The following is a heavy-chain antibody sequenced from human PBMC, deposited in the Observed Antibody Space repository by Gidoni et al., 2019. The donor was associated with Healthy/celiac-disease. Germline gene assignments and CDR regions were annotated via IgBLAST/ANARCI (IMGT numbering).Heavy chain of an antibody. CDR3: ARDSGNFWDY. D-gene: IGHD1-7*01. CDR1: GFPFSSSG. J-gene: IGHJ4*02. V-gene: IGHV3-33*01. Sequence: QVQLVGSGGGVVHPGRSPRPSCAAPGFPFSSSGLHWVRQAPGKGVEWVAVIWYDGSSKYYADSVKGRFTISRDNSKNTLYLQMNSLRAEDTAVYCCARDSGNFWDYWGQGTLVTVSS. CDR2: IWYDGSSK.